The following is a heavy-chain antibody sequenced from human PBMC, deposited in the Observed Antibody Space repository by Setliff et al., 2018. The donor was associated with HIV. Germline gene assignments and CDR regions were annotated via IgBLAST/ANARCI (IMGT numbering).Heavy chain of an antibody. D-gene: IGHD6-19*01. CDR3: TTEVYSSSGWFFDY. Sequence: ETLSLTCTVSGGSISCYYWSWIRQPPGKGLEWVGRIKSKTDGGTTDYAAPVKGRFTISRDDSKNTLYLQMNSLKTEDTAVYYCTTEVYSSSGWFFDYWGQGTLVTVSS. CDR2: IKSKTDGGTT. V-gene: IGHV3-15*01. CDR1: GGSISCYY. J-gene: IGHJ4*02.